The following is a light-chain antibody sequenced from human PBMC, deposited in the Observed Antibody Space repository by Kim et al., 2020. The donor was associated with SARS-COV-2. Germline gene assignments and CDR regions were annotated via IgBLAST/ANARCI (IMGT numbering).Light chain of an antibody. J-gene: IGKJ2*02. V-gene: IGKV3-20*01. CDR2: ATS. CDR1: PSVSSSY. Sequence: LAPGESAALACRASPSVSSSYLAWYQQKPGQAPRLLIYATSSRATGIPDRFSGTGSGTDFTLTISRLEPEDFAVYYCQQYGSSPWTFGQGTKLEI. CDR3: QQYGSSPWT.